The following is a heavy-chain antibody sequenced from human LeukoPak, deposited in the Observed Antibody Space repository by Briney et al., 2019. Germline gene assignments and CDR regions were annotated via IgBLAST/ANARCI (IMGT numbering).Heavy chain of an antibody. D-gene: IGHD7-27*01. CDR1: GGSISSSSYY. V-gene: IGHV4-61*03. J-gene: IGHJ4*02. CDR2: LDYSGST. CDR3: ARGWGFNDY. Sequence: PSETLSLTCTVSGGSISSSSYYWSWIRQPPGKGLEWIGYLDYSGSTNYNPSLKSRVTISVDTSKNHFSLKLSSVTAADTAVYYCARGWGFNDYWGQGTLVTVSS.